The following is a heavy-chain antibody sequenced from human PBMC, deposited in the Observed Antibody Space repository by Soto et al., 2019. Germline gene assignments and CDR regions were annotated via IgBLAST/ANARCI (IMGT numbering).Heavy chain of an antibody. J-gene: IGHJ4*02. Sequence: XGALIVSFAASGVTCNNYWMNWVRQAPGKGLEWVANINQDGSQTNYVDSVKGRFTISRDNAKNSLYLQMNSLRAEDTAVYYCARGTPTPGLDYWGQGAVVTVSS. V-gene: IGHV3-7*03. CDR3: ARGTPTPGLDY. D-gene: IGHD2-15*01. CDR1: GVTCNNYW. CDR2: INQDGSQT.